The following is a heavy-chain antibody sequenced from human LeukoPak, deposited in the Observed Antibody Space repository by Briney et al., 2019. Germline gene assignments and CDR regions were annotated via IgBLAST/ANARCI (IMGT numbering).Heavy chain of an antibody. CDR2: INHSGST. V-gene: IGHV4-34*01. Sequence: SETLSLTCAVYGGSFSGYYWSWIRQPPGKGLEWIGEINHSGSTNYNPSLKSRVTISVDTSKSQFSLKLSSVTAADTAVYYCARGREFDSYYFDYWGQGTLVTVSS. CDR3: ARGREFDSYYFDY. J-gene: IGHJ4*02. D-gene: IGHD3-10*01. CDR1: GGSFSGYY.